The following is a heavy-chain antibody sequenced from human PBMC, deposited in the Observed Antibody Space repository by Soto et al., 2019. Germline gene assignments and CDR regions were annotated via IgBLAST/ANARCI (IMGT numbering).Heavy chain of an antibody. CDR2: IYYSGST. D-gene: IGHD3-22*01. CDR1: GGSVSSVDYY. J-gene: IGHJ5*02. CDR3: ATYDSSDYYSGSPIGWFDP. V-gene: IGHV4-31*03. Sequence: SETLSLTCTVSGGSVSSVDYYWSWIRQVPGKGLEWIGYIYYSGSTYYNPSLKSRVTISVDTSKNQFSLKLSSVTAADTAVYYCATYDSSDYYSGSPIGWFDPWGQGTLVTVSS.